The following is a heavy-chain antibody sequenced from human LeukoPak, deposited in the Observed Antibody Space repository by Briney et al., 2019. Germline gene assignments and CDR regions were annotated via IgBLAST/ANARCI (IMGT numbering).Heavy chain of an antibody. Sequence: GGSLRLSCAASGFTFSSYWMHWVRQAPGKGLVLVSRINSDGSSTSYADSVKGRFTISRDNAKNTLYLQMHSLRAEDTAVYYCARVRYYYDLHAFDIWGQGTMVTVSS. CDR3: ARVRYYYDLHAFDI. D-gene: IGHD3-22*01. CDR2: INSDGSST. CDR1: GFTFSSYW. V-gene: IGHV3-74*01. J-gene: IGHJ3*02.